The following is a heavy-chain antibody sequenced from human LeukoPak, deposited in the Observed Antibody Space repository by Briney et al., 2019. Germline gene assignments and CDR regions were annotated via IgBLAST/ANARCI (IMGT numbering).Heavy chain of an antibody. CDR1: GYTFTGYY. Sequence: ASVKVSCKASGYTFTGYYMHWVRQAPGQGLEWMGWTNPKSGGTNYAQKFQGRVTMTRDTSISTAYMELSRLRSDDTAVYYCARVRGPRYYFDYWGQGTLVTVSS. CDR3: ARVRGPRYYFDY. J-gene: IGHJ4*02. V-gene: IGHV1-2*02. CDR2: TNPKSGGT.